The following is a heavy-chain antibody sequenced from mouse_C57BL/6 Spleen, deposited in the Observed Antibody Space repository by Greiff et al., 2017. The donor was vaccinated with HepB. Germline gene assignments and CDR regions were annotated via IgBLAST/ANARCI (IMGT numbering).Heavy chain of an antibody. J-gene: IGHJ3*01. V-gene: IGHV1-82*01. Sequence: VKLQQSGPELVKPGASVKISCKASGYAFSSSWMNWVKQRPGKGLEWIGRIYPGDGDTNYNGKFKGKATLTADKSSSTAYMQLSSLTSEDSAVYFCAAYDGYSAWFAYWGQGTLVTVSA. CDR3: AAYDGYSAWFAY. CDR1: GYAFSSSW. CDR2: IYPGDGDT. D-gene: IGHD2-3*01.